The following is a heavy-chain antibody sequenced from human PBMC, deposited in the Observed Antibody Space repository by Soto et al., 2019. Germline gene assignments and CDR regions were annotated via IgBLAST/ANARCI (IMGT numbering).Heavy chain of an antibody. CDR3: ARAGPGPYHYYYYYMDV. CDR1: GAFISRDY. J-gene: IGHJ6*03. Sequence: LSETLSLTCTLPGAFISRDYWSWIRQPPGKGLECIGYIYYSGSTHYNPTLKSRIPISVDMSKNQLFLELSSVTAADTAVYYCARAGPGPYHYYYYYMDVWGKGTTVTVSS. V-gene: IGHV4-59*01. CDR2: IYYSGST.